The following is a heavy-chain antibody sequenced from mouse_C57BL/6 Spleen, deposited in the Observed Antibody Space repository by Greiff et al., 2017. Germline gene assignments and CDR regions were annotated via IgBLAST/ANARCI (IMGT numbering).Heavy chain of an antibody. J-gene: IGHJ2*01. Sequence: LQQPGAELVKPGASVKLSCKASGYTFTSYWMQWVKQRPGQGLEWIGEIDPSDSYTNYNQKFKGKATLTVDTSSSTAYMQLSSLTSEDSAVYYCAREWVITTVVATDYWGQGTTLTVSS. CDR1: GYTFTSYW. CDR3: AREWVITTVVATDY. V-gene: IGHV1-50*01. D-gene: IGHD1-1*01. CDR2: IDPSDSYT.